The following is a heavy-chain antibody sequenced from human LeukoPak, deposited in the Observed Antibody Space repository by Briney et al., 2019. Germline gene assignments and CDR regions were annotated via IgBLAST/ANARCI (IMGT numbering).Heavy chain of an antibody. CDR2: IFNTGSP. D-gene: IGHD7-27*01. J-gene: IGHJ4*02. V-gene: IGHV4-31*03. CDR3: ARDTEWETGDFDY. CDR1: GGSISSGGYY. Sequence: SETLSLTCTVSGGSISSGGYYWSWIRQTPEKGLEWIGHIFNTGSPYYTPSLKSRVTISADTSKNQFSLKLSSVTAADTAVYYCARDTEWETGDFDYWGQGTLVTVSS.